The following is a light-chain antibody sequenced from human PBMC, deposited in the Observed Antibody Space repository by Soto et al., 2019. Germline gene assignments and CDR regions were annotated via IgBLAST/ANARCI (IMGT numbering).Light chain of an antibody. CDR2: AAS. CDR1: QSISTY. CDR3: QQSYSTPET. V-gene: IGKV1-39*01. Sequence: DIQMTQSPSSLSASVGDRVTIICRASQSISTYLNWYQQKPGKAPKLLIYAASSLQSGVPSRFSGSGSGTDFTLTISSLQPEDFATYYCQQSYSTPETFGQGTKVEIE. J-gene: IGKJ1*01.